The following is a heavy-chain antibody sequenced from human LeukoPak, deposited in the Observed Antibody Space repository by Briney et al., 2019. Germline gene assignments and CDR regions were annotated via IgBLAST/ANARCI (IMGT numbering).Heavy chain of an antibody. CDR1: GFTVSSNY. J-gene: IGHJ2*01. D-gene: IGHD6-13*01. CDR2: IYSGGST. V-gene: IGHV3-66*01. Sequence: GGSLRLSCAASGFTVSSNYMSWVRQAPGKGLEWVSVIYSGGSTYYADSVKGRFTISRDNSKNTLYLQMNSLRAEDTAAYYCARDIIAAAGPPGYFDLWGRGTLVTVSS. CDR3: ARDIIAAAGPPGYFDL.